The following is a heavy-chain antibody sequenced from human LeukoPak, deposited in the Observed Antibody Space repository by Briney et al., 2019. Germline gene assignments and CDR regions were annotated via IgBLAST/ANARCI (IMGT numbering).Heavy chain of an antibody. V-gene: IGHV3-30*02. J-gene: IGHJ5*02. Sequence: RGSLRLSCAASGFTFSSYGMHWVRQAPGKGLEWVAFIRYDGSNKYYADSVKGRFTISRDNSKNTLYLQMNSLRAEDTAVYYCAKDGLDYDFWSGYFPFDPWGQGTLVTVSS. D-gene: IGHD3-3*01. CDR3: AKDGLDYDFWSGYFPFDP. CDR2: IRYDGSNK. CDR1: GFTFSSYG.